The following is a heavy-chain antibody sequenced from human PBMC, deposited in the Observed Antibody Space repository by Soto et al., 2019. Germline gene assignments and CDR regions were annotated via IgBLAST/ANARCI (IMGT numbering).Heavy chain of an antibody. Sequence: GGSLRLSCAASGFTFSSYSMNWVRQAPGKGLECVSSISSSSSYIYHADSVKCRFTISRDNAKNSLHLQMNSLRAEDTAVYYCARDRYSSSSMDVCRQGTTVTVCS. CDR2: ISSSSSYI. CDR1: GFTFSSYS. V-gene: IGHV3-21*01. CDR3: ARDRYSSSSMDV. J-gene: IGHJ6*02. D-gene: IGHD6-6*01.